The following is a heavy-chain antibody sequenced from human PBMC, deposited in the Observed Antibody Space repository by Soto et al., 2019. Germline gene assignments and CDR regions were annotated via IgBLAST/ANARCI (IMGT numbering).Heavy chain of an antibody. CDR1: GYTLNTYG. CDR2: ISANNDHT. J-gene: IGHJ4*02. V-gene: IGHV1-18*01. Sequence: QVQLVQSGAEVKKPGASVKVSCKASGYTLNTYGITWVRQAPGQGLEWMGWISANNDHTNYPQTLQGRVTMTTDTSTSTAYMELRSLTSDDTALYYGARGKYFDYWGQGSLGTVSS. CDR3: ARGKYFDY.